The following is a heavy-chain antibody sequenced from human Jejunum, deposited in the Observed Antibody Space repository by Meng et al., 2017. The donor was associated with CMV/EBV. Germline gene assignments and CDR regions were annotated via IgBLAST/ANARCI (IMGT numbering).Heavy chain of an antibody. J-gene: IGHJ4*02. CDR2: IRDDGVNK. CDR3: ASAPPQQGYGRLTMIVVPIPYIDY. V-gene: IGHV3-30*02. Sequence: HWVRQAPGKGLEWVACIRDDGVNKYYLGSVKGRFTISRDDSKNTLFLQMNSLRVEDAGVYYCASAPPQQGYGRLTMIVVPIPYIDYWGQGTLVTVSS. D-gene: IGHD3-22*01.